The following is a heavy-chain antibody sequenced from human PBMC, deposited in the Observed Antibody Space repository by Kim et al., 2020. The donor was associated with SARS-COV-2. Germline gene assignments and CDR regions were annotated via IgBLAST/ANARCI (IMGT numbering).Heavy chain of an antibody. CDR2: IKSKTDGGTT. Sequence: GGSLRLSCAASGFTFSNAWMSWVRQAPGKGLEWVGRIKSKTDGGTTDYAAPVKGRFTISRDDSKNTLYLQMNSLKTEDTAVYYCTTKFHRGYCTNGVCYTTDYWGQGTLVTVSS. CDR3: TTKFHRGYCTNGVCYTTDY. J-gene: IGHJ4*02. D-gene: IGHD2-8*01. V-gene: IGHV3-15*01. CDR1: GFTFSNAW.